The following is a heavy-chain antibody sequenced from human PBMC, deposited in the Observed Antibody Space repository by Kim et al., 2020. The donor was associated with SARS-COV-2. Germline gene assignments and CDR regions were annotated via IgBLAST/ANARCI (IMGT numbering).Heavy chain of an antibody. Sequence: GGSLRLSCAASGFTFSSYDMHWVRQATGKGLEWVSAIGTAGDTYYPGSVKGRFTISRDNAKNSLYLQMNSLRAGDTAVDFCARSLRISRYIPESFDIAG. J-gene: IGHJ3*02. D-gene: IGHD1-1*01. CDR2: IGTAGDT. CDR1: GFTFSSYD. V-gene: IGHV3-13*01. CDR3: ARSLRISRYIPESFDI.